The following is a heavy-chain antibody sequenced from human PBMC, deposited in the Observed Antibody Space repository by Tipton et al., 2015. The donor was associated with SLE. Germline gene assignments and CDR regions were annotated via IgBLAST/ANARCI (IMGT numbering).Heavy chain of an antibody. CDR2: LNHGGSI. CDR1: GTSISGYY. CDR3: AKGRQKNYADHAY. D-gene: IGHD4-17*01. V-gene: IGHV4-34*01. Sequence: LRLSCTVSGTSISGYYWSWIRQPPGKGLEWVGELNHGGSINYNPSLESRVTISIDTSKNQFSLKLSSVTAADTAVYYCAKGRQKNYADHAYWGQGTLVTVSS. J-gene: IGHJ4*02.